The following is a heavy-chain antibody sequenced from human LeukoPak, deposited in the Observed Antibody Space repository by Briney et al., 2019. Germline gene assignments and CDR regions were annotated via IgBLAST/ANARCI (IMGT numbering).Heavy chain of an antibody. Sequence: SETLSLTCSVSGGSINSNGYYCAWIRQPPGKRPEWIGSIFYSGSTHYNPSLQSRITISADTSKGQFSLKLSSVTAADTAVYYCARQGVGATDFWGQGSLVTVSS. D-gene: IGHD1-26*01. J-gene: IGHJ4*02. CDR3: ARQGVGATDF. CDR2: IFYSGST. V-gene: IGHV4-39*01. CDR1: GGSINSNGYY.